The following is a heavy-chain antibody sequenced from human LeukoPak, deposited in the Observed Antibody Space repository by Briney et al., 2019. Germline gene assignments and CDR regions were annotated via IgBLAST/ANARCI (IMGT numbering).Heavy chain of an antibody. J-gene: IGHJ4*02. Sequence: PGEPLKISFKGSGYRFTSYWIGWVRPMPGKGLEWMGIIYPGDSDTRYSPSFQGQVTISADKSISTAYLQWSSLKASDTAMYYCARRASSYGDFDYWGQGTLVTVSS. CDR2: IYPGDSDT. CDR1: GYRFTSYW. CDR3: ARRASSYGDFDY. V-gene: IGHV5-51*01. D-gene: IGHD5-18*01.